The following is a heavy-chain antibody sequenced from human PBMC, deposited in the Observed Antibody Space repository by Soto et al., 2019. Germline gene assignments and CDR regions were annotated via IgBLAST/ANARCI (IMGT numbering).Heavy chain of an antibody. D-gene: IGHD3-22*01. CDR1: RGSIISGGYY. CDR2: IYCSGST. CDR3: ARDSYDSSGS. J-gene: IGHJ4*02. Sequence: KSSDTLSLTCTFSRGSIISGGYYWSWIRRHPGKGLEWIGQIYCSGSTYYNQSLKSRVTISVDTSKSRFSLKLSSVTAADTDVYYCARDSYDSSGSWGQGTLVTVS. V-gene: IGHV4-31*03.